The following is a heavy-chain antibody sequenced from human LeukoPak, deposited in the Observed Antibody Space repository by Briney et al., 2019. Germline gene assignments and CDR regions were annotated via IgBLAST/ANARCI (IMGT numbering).Heavy chain of an antibody. Sequence: SETLSLTCAVSGGSISSGGYSWSWIRQPPGKGLEWIGYIYHSGSTYYNPSINSRVTISVDRSKNQFSLKLSSVTTADTAVYYCARARRYCSGGSCYLYYFDYWGQGTLVTVSS. D-gene: IGHD2-15*01. CDR1: GGSISSGGYS. V-gene: IGHV4-30-2*01. J-gene: IGHJ4*02. CDR2: IYHSGST. CDR3: ARARRYCSGGSCYLYYFDY.